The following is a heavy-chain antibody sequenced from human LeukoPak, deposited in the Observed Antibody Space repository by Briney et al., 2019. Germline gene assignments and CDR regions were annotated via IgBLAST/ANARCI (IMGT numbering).Heavy chain of an antibody. CDR3: AREAWGVLFHYESSSYYDAFDI. CDR1: GYTFTSYD. J-gene: IGHJ3*02. D-gene: IGHD3-22*01. CDR2: MNPNSGNT. V-gene: IGHV1-8*03. Sequence: ASVKVSCKASGYTFTSYDINWVRQATGQGLEWMGWMNPNSGNTGYAQKFQGRVTITRNTSISTAYMELRSLTSDDTAVYYCAREAWGVLFHYESSSYYDAFDIWGQGTMVTVSS.